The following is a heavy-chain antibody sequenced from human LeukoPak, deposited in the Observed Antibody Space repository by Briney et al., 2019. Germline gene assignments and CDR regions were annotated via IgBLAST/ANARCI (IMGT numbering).Heavy chain of an antibody. CDR2: INHGGST. CDR3: ARVIYSYGYGY. Sequence: SETLSLTCAVYGGSFSGYYWSWIRQPPGKGLEWIGEINHGGSTNYNPSLKSRVTISVDTSKNQFSLKLSSVTAADTAVYYCARVIYSYGYGYWGQGTLVTVSS. CDR1: GGSFSGYY. D-gene: IGHD5-18*01. J-gene: IGHJ4*02. V-gene: IGHV4-34*01.